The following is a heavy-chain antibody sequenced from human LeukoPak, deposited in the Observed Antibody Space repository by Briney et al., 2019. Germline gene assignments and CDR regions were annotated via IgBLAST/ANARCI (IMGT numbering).Heavy chain of an antibody. V-gene: IGHV4-34*01. D-gene: IGHD6-13*01. CDR3: ARGPSASRIAATYYFDY. CDR2: INHSGST. Sequence: PSETLSLTCAVFGGSFSGNYWSWIRQPPGKGLEWIGEINHSGSTNYNPSLKSRVTISVDTSKNQFSVKLSSVTAADTAVYYCARGPSASRIAATYYFDYWGQGTLVTVSS. CDR1: GGSFSGNY. J-gene: IGHJ4*02.